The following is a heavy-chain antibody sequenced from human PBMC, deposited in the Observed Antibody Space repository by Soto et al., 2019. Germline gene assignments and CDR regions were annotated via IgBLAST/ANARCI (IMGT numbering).Heavy chain of an antibody. D-gene: IGHD2-15*01. V-gene: IGHV3-23*01. CDR1: GFIFSRYA. Sequence: EVHLLESGGDLVQPGGSLRLSCAASGFIFSRYAMTWVRQAPGKGLEWVSVISDSGATTYYPDSVKGRFTVSRDNSKNTLSLQMNSLIDEDTAVYYCTRDARWGPPNSEFGGFDVWGQGTMVTVSS. CDR3: TRDARWGPPNSEFGGFDV. J-gene: IGHJ3*01. CDR2: ISDSGATT.